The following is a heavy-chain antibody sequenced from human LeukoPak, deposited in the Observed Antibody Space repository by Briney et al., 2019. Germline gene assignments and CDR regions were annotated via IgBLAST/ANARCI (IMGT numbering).Heavy chain of an antibody. J-gene: IGHJ1*01. Sequence: GASVKVSCKASGYTFTSYYMHWVRQAPGQGLEWMGIINPSGGSTSYAQKFQGRVTMTRDTSTSTVYMELSSLRSEDTAVYYCARDSVAAAGTHRYFQRWGQGTLVTVSS. CDR1: GYTFTSYY. D-gene: IGHD6-13*01. V-gene: IGHV1-46*01. CDR3: ARDSVAAAGTHRYFQR. CDR2: INPSGGST.